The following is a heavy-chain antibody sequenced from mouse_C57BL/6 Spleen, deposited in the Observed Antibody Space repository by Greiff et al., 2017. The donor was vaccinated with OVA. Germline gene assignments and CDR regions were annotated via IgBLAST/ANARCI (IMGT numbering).Heavy chain of an antibody. CDR1: GYTFTDYN. CDR2: INPNNGGT. Sequence: VQLQQSGPELVKPGASVKMSCTASGYTFTDYNMPWVKQSHGKSLEWIGYINPNNGGTSYTQKFKGKVTLTVNKSSSTAYMELRSLSSEDSAVYYCARFNYAWFAYWGQGTLVTVAA. CDR3: ARFNYAWFAY. V-gene: IGHV1-22*01. D-gene: IGHD2-1*01. J-gene: IGHJ3*01.